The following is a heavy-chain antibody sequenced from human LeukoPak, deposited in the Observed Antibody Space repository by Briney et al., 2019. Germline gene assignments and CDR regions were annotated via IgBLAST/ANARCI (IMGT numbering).Heavy chain of an antibody. CDR3: TRASYDSSGYYHDY. CDR2: IRSKANSYAT. J-gene: IGHJ4*02. D-gene: IGHD3-22*01. V-gene: IGHV3-73*01. Sequence: GGSLRLSCAASGFTFSGSAMHWVRQASGKGLEWVGRIRSKANSYATAYAASLKGRFTISRDDSKNTAYLQMNSLKTEDTAVYYCTRASYDSSGYYHDYWGQGTLVTVSS. CDR1: GFTFSGSA.